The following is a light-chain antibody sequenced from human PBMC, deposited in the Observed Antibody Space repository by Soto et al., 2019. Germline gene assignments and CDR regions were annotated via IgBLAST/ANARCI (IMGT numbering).Light chain of an antibody. CDR2: AAS. Sequence: SQMTQYPYSLSASVGDSLSITCRASQVITNDLGWYQQKPGKAPKRLIYAASTLQSGVPSRFSGSGSGTEFTLTISSLQPEDVATYYCLQLNTYPWTFGQGTKGDIK. V-gene: IGKV1-17*01. J-gene: IGKJ1*01. CDR1: QVITND. CDR3: LQLNTYPWT.